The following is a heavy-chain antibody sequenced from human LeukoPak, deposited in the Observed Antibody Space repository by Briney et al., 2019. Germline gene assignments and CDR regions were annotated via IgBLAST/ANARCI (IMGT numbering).Heavy chain of an antibody. CDR2: INHSGST. CDR3: ARGYGYCSSTSCSSGMSDY. V-gene: IGHV4-34*01. CDR1: GGSFSGYY. Sequence: SETLSLTCAVYGGSFSGYYWSWTRQPPGKGLEWIGEINHSGSTNYNPSLKSRVSISVDTSKNQFSLKLSSVTAADTAVYYCARGYGYCSSTSCSSGMSDYWGQGTLVTVSS. J-gene: IGHJ4*02. D-gene: IGHD2-2*01.